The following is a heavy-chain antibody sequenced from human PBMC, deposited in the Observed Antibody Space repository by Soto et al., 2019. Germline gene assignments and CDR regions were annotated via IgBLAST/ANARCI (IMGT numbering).Heavy chain of an antibody. CDR2: ISAYNGNT. D-gene: IGHD3-3*01. CDR3: VRDRAYYDFWSGYYTGIEQPDY. J-gene: IGHJ4*02. Sequence: QVQLVQSGAEVKKPGASVKVSCKASGYTFTSYGISWVRQAPGQGLEWMGWISAYNGNTNYAQKLQGRVTMTTDTSTSTAYMELRSLRSDDTAVYYCVRDRAYYDFWSGYYTGIEQPDYWGQGTLVTVSS. CDR1: GYTFTSYG. V-gene: IGHV1-18*01.